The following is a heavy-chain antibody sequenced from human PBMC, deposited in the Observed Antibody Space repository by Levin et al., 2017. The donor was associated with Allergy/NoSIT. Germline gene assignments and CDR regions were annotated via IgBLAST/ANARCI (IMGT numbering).Heavy chain of an antibody. CDR2: ISGSGGST. CDR1: GFTFSSYA. D-gene: IGHD3-16*01. J-gene: IGHJ4*02. CDR3: TVFMLVGVDEEFDY. Sequence: GGSLRLSCAASGFTFSSYAMSWVRQAPGKGLEWVSAISGSGGSTYYADSVKGRFTISRDNSKNTLYLQMNSLRAEDTAVYYCTVFMLVGVDEEFDYWGQGTLVTVSS. V-gene: IGHV3-23*01.